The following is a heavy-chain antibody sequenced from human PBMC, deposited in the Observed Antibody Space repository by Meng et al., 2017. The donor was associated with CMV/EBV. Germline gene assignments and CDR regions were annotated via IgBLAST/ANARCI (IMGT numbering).Heavy chain of an antibody. CDR3: AKRSNGYWDYYYYYGMDV. J-gene: IGHJ6*02. CDR1: GFTFSSYG. D-gene: IGHD3-22*01. V-gene: IGHV3-30*02. Sequence: GGSLRLSCAASGFTFSSYGMHWVRQAPGKGLEWVAVIWYDGSNKYYADSVKGRFTISRDNSKNTLYLQMNSLRAEDTAVYYCAKRSNGYWDYYYYYGMDVWGQGTTVTVSS. CDR2: IWYDGSNK.